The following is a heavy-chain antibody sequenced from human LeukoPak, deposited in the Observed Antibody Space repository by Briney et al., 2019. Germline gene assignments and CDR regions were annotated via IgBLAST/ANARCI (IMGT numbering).Heavy chain of an antibody. CDR3: AKGGGYSRNAFDI. CDR2: ISAPGGNT. CDR1: GSTFSSYA. D-gene: IGHD2-21*01. Sequence: DPGGSLRLSCAASGSTFSSYALSWVRQPPGKGLEWVSTISAPGGNTYYADSVTGRFTISRDSSKSTLYLQMNSLRAEDTAVYYCAKGGGYSRNAFDIWGQGTMVTVSS. V-gene: IGHV3-23*01. J-gene: IGHJ3*02.